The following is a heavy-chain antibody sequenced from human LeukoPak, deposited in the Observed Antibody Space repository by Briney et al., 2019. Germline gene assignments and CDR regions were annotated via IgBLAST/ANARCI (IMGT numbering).Heavy chain of an antibody. J-gene: IGHJ4*02. V-gene: IGHV3-74*01. Sequence: HPGGSLRLSCAASGFTFSSYWMHWGRHAPGKGLVWVSRINTDGSSTSSADSVKGRFTISRDNAKNTLYLQMNSLRAEDTAVYYCARGYYDSSGYIDYWGQGTLVTVSS. CDR2: INTDGSST. CDR1: GFTFSSYW. CDR3: ARGYYDSSGYIDY. D-gene: IGHD3-22*01.